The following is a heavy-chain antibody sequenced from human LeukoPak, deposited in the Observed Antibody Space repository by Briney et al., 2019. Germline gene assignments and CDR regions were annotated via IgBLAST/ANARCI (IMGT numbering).Heavy chain of an antibody. CDR3: ARDDAEFDY. CDR1: GSSLSSYW. V-gene: IGHV3-7*01. CDR2: IKHDGSNE. Sequence: GGSLRLSCAPSGSSLSSYWTSWVRQAPGKGLQWVANIKHDGSNEYYVDSVKGRFTISRDNAKNSVYLQMNSLRAEDTAVYYCARDDAEFDYWGQGTPVTVSS. J-gene: IGHJ4*02.